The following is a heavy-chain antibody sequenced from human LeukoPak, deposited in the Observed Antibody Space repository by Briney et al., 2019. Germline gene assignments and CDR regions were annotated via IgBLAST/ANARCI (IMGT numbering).Heavy chain of an antibody. CDR1: GFTFSSYG. CDR3: AREDTALVIAY. CDR2: MWYDGSNK. Sequence: GGSLRLSCAASGFTFSSYGMHWVRQAPGKGLEWVAIMWYDGSNKYYTDSVKGRFTISRDNSKNTLYLQVNSLRVEDTAVYYCAREDTALVIAYWGQGTLVTVSS. V-gene: IGHV3-33*01. D-gene: IGHD5-18*01. J-gene: IGHJ4*02.